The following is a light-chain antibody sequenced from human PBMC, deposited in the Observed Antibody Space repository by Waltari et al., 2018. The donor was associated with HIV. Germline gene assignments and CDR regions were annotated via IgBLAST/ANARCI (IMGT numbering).Light chain of an antibody. J-gene: IGLJ3*02. Sequence: QSVLTQPPSASGTPGQRVTISCSGSSSNIGSTTVNWYQQLPGTAPILLIYSNKQRPSGVPDRFSGSKSGTSASLAISGLQSEDEADYYCAAWDDSLNGWVFGGGTKLTVL. CDR1: SSNIGSTT. V-gene: IGLV1-44*01. CDR3: AAWDDSLNGWV. CDR2: SNK.